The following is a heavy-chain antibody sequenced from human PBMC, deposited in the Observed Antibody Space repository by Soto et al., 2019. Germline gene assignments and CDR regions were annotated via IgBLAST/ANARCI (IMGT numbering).Heavy chain of an antibody. CDR1: GFTFDDYG. J-gene: IGHJ4*02. CDR2: VNWNGGST. CDR3: XXXASLNFDY. Sequence: EVQLVESGGGVLRPGGSLRLSCAASGFTFDDYGMSWARQAPGKGLEWVSGVNWNGGSTGYADSVKGRFTISRDNAKNXXXXXXXXLXXEDXAFXXXXXXASLNFDYWGQGTLVTVSS. D-gene: IGHD1-26*01. V-gene: IGHV3-20*01.